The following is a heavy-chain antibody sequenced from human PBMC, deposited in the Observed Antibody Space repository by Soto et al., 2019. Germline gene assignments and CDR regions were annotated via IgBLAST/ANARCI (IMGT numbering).Heavy chain of an antibody. D-gene: IGHD6-19*01. V-gene: IGHV3-30*18. Sequence: PGGSLRLSCAASGFTFSSYGMHWVRQAPGKGLEWVAVISYDGSNKYYADSVKGRFTISRDNSKNTLYLQMNSLRAEDTAVYYCAKLIEGQWYGMDVWGQGTTVTVYS. CDR1: GFTFSSYG. CDR2: ISYDGSNK. J-gene: IGHJ6*02. CDR3: AKLIEGQWYGMDV.